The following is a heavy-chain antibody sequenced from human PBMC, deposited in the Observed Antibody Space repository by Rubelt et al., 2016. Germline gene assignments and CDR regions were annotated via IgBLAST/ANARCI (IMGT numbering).Heavy chain of an antibody. CDR3: ARCIAARQDWFDP. CDR2: ISAYNGNT. J-gene: IGHJ5*02. V-gene: IGHV1-18*01. Sequence: QVQLVQSGAEVKKPGASVKVSCKASGYTFTSYGISWVRQAPGQGLEWMGWISAYNGNTNFAQKLHGRVTMTTDTSTSTAYMELSSLRSEYTAVYYCARCIAARQDWFDPWGQGTLVTVSS. CDR1: GYTFTSYG. D-gene: IGHD6-6*01.